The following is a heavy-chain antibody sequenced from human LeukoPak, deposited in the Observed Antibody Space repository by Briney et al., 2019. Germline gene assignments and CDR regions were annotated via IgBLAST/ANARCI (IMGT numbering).Heavy chain of an antibody. D-gene: IGHD3-3*01. V-gene: IGHV4-38-2*02. CDR3: ARGPPTGTSPYYDFWSGYYPTYYYYMDV. CDR1: GYSISSGYY. CDR2: IYHSGST. J-gene: IGHJ6*03. Sequence: SETLSLTCTVSGYSISSGYYWGWIRQPPGKGLEWIGSIYHSGSTYYNPSLKSRVTISVDTSKNQFSLKLSSVTAADTAVYYCARGPPTGTSPYYDFWSGYYPTYYYYMDVWGKGTTATVSS.